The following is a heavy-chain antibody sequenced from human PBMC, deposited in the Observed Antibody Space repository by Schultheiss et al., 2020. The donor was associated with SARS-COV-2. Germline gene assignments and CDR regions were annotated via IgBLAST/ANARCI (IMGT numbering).Heavy chain of an antibody. CDR2: ISSGGSSI. J-gene: IGHJ4*02. V-gene: IGHV3-48*03. CDR3: ARDGYGTSTQPDF. CDR1: GFSFSSYE. D-gene: IGHD4-23*01. Sequence: GGSLRLSCAASGFSFSSYEMNWVRQAPGKGLEWVSYISSGGSSIYYADSVKGRFAISRDNSKNTLYLDMNSLRAEDTAVYYCARDGYGTSTQPDFWGQGTLVTVSS.